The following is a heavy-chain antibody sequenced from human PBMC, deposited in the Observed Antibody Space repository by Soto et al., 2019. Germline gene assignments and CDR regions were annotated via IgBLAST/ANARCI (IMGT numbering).Heavy chain of an antibody. CDR1: GGSITSSFY. CDR3: RSSSRYGTDV. J-gene: IGHJ6*02. CDR2: IYGTGNT. V-gene: IGHV4-39*01. D-gene: IGHD6-13*01. Sequence: QLQLQASGPGLVKPSETLSLSCTVSGGSITSSFYWGWIRQPPGKGLEWIGSIYGTGNTYYNPSLKGRVTISADTSKNQFSLNLISVTAADTAVYYCRSSSRYGTDVWGQGATVTVSS.